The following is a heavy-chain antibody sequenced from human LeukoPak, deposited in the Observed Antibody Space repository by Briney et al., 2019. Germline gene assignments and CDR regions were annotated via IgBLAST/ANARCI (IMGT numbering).Heavy chain of an antibody. J-gene: IGHJ6*03. D-gene: IGHD1-26*01. CDR1: GYTFTSND. V-gene: IGHV1-8*01. CDR3: ARGSRSLHYYYYMDA. Sequence: ASVKVSCKASGYTFTSNDINWVRQATGQGLEWMGWMNPNSGNTGYAQKFQGRVTITSNTSTSTAYMELSSLRSEDTAVYFCARGSRSLHYYYYMDAWGKGTTVTVSS. CDR2: MNPNSGNT.